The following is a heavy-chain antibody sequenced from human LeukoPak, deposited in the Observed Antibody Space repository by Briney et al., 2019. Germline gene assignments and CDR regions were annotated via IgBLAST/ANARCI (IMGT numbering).Heavy chain of an antibody. CDR3: ARNATVTTLRRAYNWFDP. D-gene: IGHD4-17*01. Sequence: SETLSLTCTVSGGSISSSSYYWGWIRQPPGEGLEWIGSIYYSGSTHYNPSLKSRVSISVDTSKNQFSLKLSSVTAADTAVYYCARNATVTTLRRAYNWFDPWGQGTLVTVSS. V-gene: IGHV4-39*01. CDR2: IYYSGST. J-gene: IGHJ5*02. CDR1: GGSISSSSYY.